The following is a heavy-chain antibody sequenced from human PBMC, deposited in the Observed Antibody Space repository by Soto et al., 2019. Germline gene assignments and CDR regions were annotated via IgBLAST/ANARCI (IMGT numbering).Heavy chain of an antibody. CDR2: IYYSGST. D-gene: IGHD3-3*01. Sequence: PSETLSLTCTVSGGSISSSSYYWGWIRQPPGKGLEWIGSIYYSGSTYYNPSLKSRVTISVDTSKNQFSLKLSSVTAADTAVYYCARHGVGIFGVVIIPNWFDPWGQGTLVTVS. J-gene: IGHJ5*02. CDR3: ARHGVGIFGVVIIPNWFDP. CDR1: GGSISSSSYY. V-gene: IGHV4-39*01.